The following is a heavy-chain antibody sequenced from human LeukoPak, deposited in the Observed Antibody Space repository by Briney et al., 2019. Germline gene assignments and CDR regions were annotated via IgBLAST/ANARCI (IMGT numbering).Heavy chain of an antibody. V-gene: IGHV1-2*02. CDR2: INPNSGGT. CDR3: AREGHYITGTTSDWFDP. J-gene: IGHJ5*02. Sequence: ASVKVSCKASGYTFTGYYMHWVRQAPGQGLQSMGWINPNSGGTNYAQKFQGRVTMTRDTSISTAYMELSRLRSDDTAVYYCAREGHYITGTTSDWFDPWGQGTLVTVSS. CDR1: GYTFTGYY. D-gene: IGHD1-7*01.